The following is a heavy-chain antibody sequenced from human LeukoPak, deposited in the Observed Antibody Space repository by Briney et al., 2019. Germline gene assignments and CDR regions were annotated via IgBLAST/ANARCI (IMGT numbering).Heavy chain of an antibody. V-gene: IGHV4-59*08. CDR3: ARHPFQYPFNH. CDR1: GASVSSDY. D-gene: IGHD2/OR15-2a*01. CDR2: IYHSGHT. J-gene: IGHJ5*02. Sequence: PSETLSLTCTVSGASVSSDYWSWIRQSPGKGLEWIGYIYHSGHTMSNPSLKSRVSLSLDTSNNQFSLKLSSVTAADTAVYYCARHPFQYPFNHWGQGTVVSVSS.